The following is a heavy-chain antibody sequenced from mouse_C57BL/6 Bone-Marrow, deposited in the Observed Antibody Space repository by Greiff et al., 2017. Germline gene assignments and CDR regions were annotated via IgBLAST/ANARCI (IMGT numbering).Heavy chain of an antibody. CDR2: ISSGGDYI. V-gene: IGHV5-9-1*02. CDR3: TTGRSPDWYFDV. J-gene: IGHJ1*03. D-gene: IGHD1-1*01. Sequence: EVQGVESGEGLVKPGGSLKLSCAASGFTFSSYAMSWVRQTPEKRLEWVAYISSGGDYIYYADTVKGRFTISRANARNTLYLQMSSLKSEDTAMFYCTTGRSPDWYFDVWGTGTTVTVSS. CDR1: GFTFSSYA.